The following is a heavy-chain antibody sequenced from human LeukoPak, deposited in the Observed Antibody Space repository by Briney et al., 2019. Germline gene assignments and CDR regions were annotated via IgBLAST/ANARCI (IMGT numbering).Heavy chain of an antibody. D-gene: IGHD3-3*01. CDR1: GGSISSSNW. CDR2: IYHSGST. CDR3: ARDRAYYDFWSGRSNWFDP. Sequence: SETPSLTCAVSGGSISSSNWWSWVRQPPGKGLEWIGEIYHSGSTNYNPSLKSRVTISVDKSKNQFSLKLSSVTAADTAVYYCARDRAYYDFWSGRSNWFDPWGQGTLVTVSS. J-gene: IGHJ5*02. V-gene: IGHV4-4*02.